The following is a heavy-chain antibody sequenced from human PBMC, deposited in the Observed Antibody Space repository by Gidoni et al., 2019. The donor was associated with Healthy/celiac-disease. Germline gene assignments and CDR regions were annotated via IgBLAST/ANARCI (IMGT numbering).Heavy chain of an antibody. CDR1: GFTFSSYG. D-gene: IGHD6-19*01. V-gene: IGHV3-30*18. CDR2: ISYDGSNK. Sequence: QVQLVESGGGVVQPGRSLRLSCAASGFTFSSYGMHWVRQAPGKGLEWVAVISYDGSNKYYADSVKGRFTISRDNSKNTLYLQMNSLRAEDTAVYYCAKDDRSSGWPPYWYFDLWGRGTLVTVSS. J-gene: IGHJ2*01. CDR3: AKDDRSSGWPPYWYFDL.